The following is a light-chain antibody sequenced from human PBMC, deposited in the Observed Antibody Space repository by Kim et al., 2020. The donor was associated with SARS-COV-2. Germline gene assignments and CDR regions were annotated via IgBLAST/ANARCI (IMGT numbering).Light chain of an antibody. J-gene: IGLJ2*01. V-gene: IGLV2-14*03. CDR2: DVS. CDR1: SSDVGGYNY. Sequence: GQSITTSCTGTSSDVGGYNYVSWYQQHPGKAPKLMIYDVSNRPSGVSNRFSGSKSGNTASLTISGLQAEDEADYYCSSYTSSITLVFGGGTQLTVL. CDR3: SSYTSSITLV.